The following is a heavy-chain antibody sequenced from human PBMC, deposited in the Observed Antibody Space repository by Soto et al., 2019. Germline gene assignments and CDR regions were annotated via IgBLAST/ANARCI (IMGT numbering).Heavy chain of an antibody. J-gene: IGHJ5*02. D-gene: IGHD3-3*01. CDR1: GFTFSISI. CDR2: LTGSGGGA. Sequence: GGSLRLSCAASGFTFSISIVTWVRQAPGKGLEWVSTLTGSGGGAYYADSVKGRFTISRDISKNTLYLQMNSLSAEDTAIYYCTKGPTSDSWGQGTLVTVSS. CDR3: TKGPTSDS. V-gene: IGHV3-23*01.